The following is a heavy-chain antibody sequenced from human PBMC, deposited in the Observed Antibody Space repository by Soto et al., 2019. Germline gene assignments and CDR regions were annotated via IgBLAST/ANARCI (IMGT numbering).Heavy chain of an antibody. Sequence: QITLKESGPTLVKPTQTLTLTCTFSGFSLSTSGVGVGWIRQPPGKALEWLALIYWDDDKRYSPSLKSRLTIAKDTSKDQVVLTMTDMDPVETATYYCARTFVYAARGVFDFWGQGTMVTVSS. D-gene: IGHD1-20*01. CDR3: ARTFVYAARGVFDF. CDR2: IYWDDDK. CDR1: GFSLSTSGVG. J-gene: IGHJ3*01. V-gene: IGHV2-5*02.